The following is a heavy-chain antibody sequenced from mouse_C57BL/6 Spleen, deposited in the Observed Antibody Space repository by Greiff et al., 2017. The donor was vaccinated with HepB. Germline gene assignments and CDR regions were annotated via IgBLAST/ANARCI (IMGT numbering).Heavy chain of an antibody. V-gene: IGHV5-6*01. CDR1: GFTFSSYG. Sequence: EVQRVESGGDLVKPGGSLKLSCAASGFTFSSYGMSWVRPTPDKRLEWVATISSGGSYTYYPDSVKGRFTISRDNAKNTLYLQMSSLKSEDTAMYYCARQDYYGSRDYFDYWGQGTTLTGSS. J-gene: IGHJ2*01. CDR2: ISSGGSYT. CDR3: ARQDYYGSRDYFDY. D-gene: IGHD1-1*01.